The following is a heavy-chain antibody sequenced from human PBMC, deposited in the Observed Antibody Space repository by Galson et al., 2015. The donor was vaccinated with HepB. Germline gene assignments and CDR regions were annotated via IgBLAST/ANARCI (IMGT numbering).Heavy chain of an antibody. CDR3: AKDGPRPPWGYYYGMDV. J-gene: IGHJ6*02. CDR2: ISDNGGST. CDR1: GITLTNVW. Sequence: SLRLSCAASGITLTNVWMSWARQAPGKGLEWVSGISDNGGSTYYADSVNGRLIISRDNSKNTLYLQMNSLRAEDTAEYYCAKDGPRPPWGYYYGMDVWGQGTTVTVSS. D-gene: IGHD7-27*01. V-gene: IGHV3-23*01.